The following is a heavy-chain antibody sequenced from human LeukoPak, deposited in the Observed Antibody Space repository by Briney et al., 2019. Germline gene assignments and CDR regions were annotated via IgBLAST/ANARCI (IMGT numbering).Heavy chain of an antibody. D-gene: IGHD3-3*01. J-gene: IGHJ4*02. CDR3: ARDSPNFWSRLGFDY. CDR1: GFTFSSYS. CDR2: ISSSSSTI. V-gene: IGHV3-48*01. Sequence: PGGSLRLSCAASGFTFSSYSMNWVRQAPGKGLEWVSYISSSSSTIYYADSVKGRFTISRDNAKNSLYLQMNSLRAEDTAVYYCARDSPNFWSRLGFDYWGQGTLVTVSS.